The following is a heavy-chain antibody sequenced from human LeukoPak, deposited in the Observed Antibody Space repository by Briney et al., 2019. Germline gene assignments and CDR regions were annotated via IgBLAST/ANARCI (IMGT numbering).Heavy chain of an antibody. CDR1: GFTFCDYD. Sequence: PGGSLRLSCAASGFTFCDYDMNWVRQAPGKGLEWVSGINWNGGSTGYADSVKGRFTISRDNAKNSLYPQMNSLRAEDTALYYCARDLPQIEYWGQGTLVTVSS. CDR2: INWNGGST. V-gene: IGHV3-20*04. D-gene: IGHD3-22*01. CDR3: ARDLPQIEY. J-gene: IGHJ4*02.